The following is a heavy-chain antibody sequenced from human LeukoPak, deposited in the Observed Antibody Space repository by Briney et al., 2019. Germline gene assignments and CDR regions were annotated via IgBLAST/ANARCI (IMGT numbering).Heavy chain of an antibody. D-gene: IGHD3-22*01. CDR1: GYTFTTYN. Sequence: PRASVKVSCKASGYTFTTYNINWVRQAPGQGLEWMGWISGYNSNTNYAQKLQGRVTMTTDTSTSTAYMELRSLKSDDTAVYYCASLKNYYDSSGYLVTDAFDIWGQGTMVTVSS. CDR3: ASLKNYYDSSGYLVTDAFDI. CDR2: ISGYNSNT. J-gene: IGHJ3*02. V-gene: IGHV1-18*01.